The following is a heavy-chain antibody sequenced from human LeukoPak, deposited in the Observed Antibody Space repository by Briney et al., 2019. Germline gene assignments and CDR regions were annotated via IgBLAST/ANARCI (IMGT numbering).Heavy chain of an antibody. CDR1: GYTFTSYD. CDR2: MNPNSGNT. Sequence: ASVKVSCKASGYTFTSYDINWVRQATGQGLEWMGWMNPNSGNTGCAQKFQGRVTITRNTSISTAYMELSSLRSEDTAVYYCARTIFGVVSLNPLSYYYYYMDVWGKGTTVAVSS. V-gene: IGHV1-8*03. J-gene: IGHJ6*03. D-gene: IGHD3-3*01. CDR3: ARTIFGVVSLNPLSYYYYYMDV.